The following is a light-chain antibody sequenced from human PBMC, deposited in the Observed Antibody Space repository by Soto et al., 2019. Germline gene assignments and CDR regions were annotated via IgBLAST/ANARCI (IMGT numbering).Light chain of an antibody. Sequence: EILMTQSPATLSVSPGERATLSCRASQSVGSNLAWYQQKSGQAPRLLIYGASTRATGIPARFSGSGSGTEFTLTISSLQSEDFALYYCQQYNNWYTFGQGTKLEIK. CDR1: QSVGSN. CDR2: GAS. CDR3: QQYNNWYT. J-gene: IGKJ2*01. V-gene: IGKV3-15*01.